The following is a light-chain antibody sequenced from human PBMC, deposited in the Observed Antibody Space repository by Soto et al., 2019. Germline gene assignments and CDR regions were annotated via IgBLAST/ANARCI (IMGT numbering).Light chain of an antibody. CDR2: DAF. Sequence: DIQMTKSPSSLSASVGDRVTITCRASQSISSYLNWYPQKPGRAPKLLIYDAFSLQTGVPSRFSGSGSRTDFTLTICSLQPEDFETYYCQQSYITPFTFGPGTKVAIK. V-gene: IGKV1-39*01. CDR3: QQSYITPFT. CDR1: QSISSY. J-gene: IGKJ3*01.